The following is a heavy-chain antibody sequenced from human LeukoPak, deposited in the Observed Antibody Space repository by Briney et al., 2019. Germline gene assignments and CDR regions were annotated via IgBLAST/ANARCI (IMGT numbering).Heavy chain of an antibody. CDR2: INHSGST. J-gene: IGHJ4*02. Sequence: KPSETLSLTCAVYGGSFSGYYWSWIRQPPGKGLEWIGEINHSGSTNYNPSLKSRVTISVDTSKNQFSLKLSSVTAADTAVYYCARLLNWNYYFDYWGQGTLVTVSS. CDR1: GGSFSGYY. CDR3: ARLLNWNYYFDY. D-gene: IGHD1-7*01. V-gene: IGHV4-34*01.